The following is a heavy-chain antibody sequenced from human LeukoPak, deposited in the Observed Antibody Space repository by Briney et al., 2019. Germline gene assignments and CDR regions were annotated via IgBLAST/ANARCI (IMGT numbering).Heavy chain of an antibody. V-gene: IGHV1-2*06. CDR3: ARDHSLGGRDFDY. J-gene: IGHJ4*02. CDR2: INPNSGGT. Sequence: ASVKVSCKASGYTFTGYYMHWLRQAPGQGLEWMGRINPNSGGTNYAQKFQGRVTMTRDTSISTAYMELSRLRSDDTAVYYCARDHSLGGRDFDYWGQGTLVTVSS. CDR1: GYTFTGYY. D-gene: IGHD7-27*01.